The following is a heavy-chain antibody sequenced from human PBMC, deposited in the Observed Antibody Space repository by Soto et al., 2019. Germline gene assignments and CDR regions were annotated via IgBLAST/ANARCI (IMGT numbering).Heavy chain of an antibody. Sequence: GGSLRLSCAASGFTFSSYAMSWVRQAPGKGLEWVSAISGSGGSTYYADSVKGRFTISRDNSKNTLYLQMNSLRAEDTAVYYCAKAFVSVTTHTYDYWGQGTLVTVSS. CDR1: GFTFSSYA. CDR2: ISGSGGST. CDR3: AKAFVSVTTHTYDY. J-gene: IGHJ4*02. V-gene: IGHV3-23*01. D-gene: IGHD4-4*01.